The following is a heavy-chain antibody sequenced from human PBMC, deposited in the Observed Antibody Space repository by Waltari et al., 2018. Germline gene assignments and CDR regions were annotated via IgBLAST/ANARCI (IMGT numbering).Heavy chain of an antibody. CDR3: ARFPRVTRSWYFDV. D-gene: IGHD4-17*01. J-gene: IGHJ2*01. CDR1: GDSISSGDYY. CDR2: IFYTGNT. Sequence: QVQLQESGPGLVKPSQTLSLTCKVSGDSISSGDYYWTWIRQHPGKGLEWIGYIFYTGNTLYTPSLKSRVTISVDTSQNQFSLHLNYMTAADTAVYFCARFPRVTRSWYFDVWGRGTQVTVSS. V-gene: IGHV4-31*03.